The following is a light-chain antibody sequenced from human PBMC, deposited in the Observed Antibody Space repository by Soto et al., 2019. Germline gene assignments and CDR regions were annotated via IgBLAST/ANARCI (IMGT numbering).Light chain of an antibody. J-gene: IGLJ1*01. CDR3: NSYISVLSYV. CDR1: SSNIGGGNV. V-gene: IGLV1-40*01. CDR2: GDS. Sequence: QSVLTQPPSVSGAPGQWVTISCTGSSSNIGGGNVVPWYQQHPGTAPKLLIYGDSNRPSGVSHRFSGSKSGNSASLAISGLQAEDEAHYYCNSYISVLSYVFGGGTKVTVL.